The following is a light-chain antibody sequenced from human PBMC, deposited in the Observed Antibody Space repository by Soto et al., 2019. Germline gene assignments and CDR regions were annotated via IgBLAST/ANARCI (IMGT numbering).Light chain of an antibody. Sequence: EIVMTQSPATLSVSPGDRATLSCRASQSVSSNLAWYQQKPGQAPRLLIYGASTRATGIPDRFSGIVSGTDLTLNIFRLEPEDCEVYDCQQYGSSPSTFGQGTRLEI. J-gene: IGKJ5*01. CDR3: QQYGSSPST. CDR1: QSVSSN. CDR2: GAS. V-gene: IGKV3-20*01.